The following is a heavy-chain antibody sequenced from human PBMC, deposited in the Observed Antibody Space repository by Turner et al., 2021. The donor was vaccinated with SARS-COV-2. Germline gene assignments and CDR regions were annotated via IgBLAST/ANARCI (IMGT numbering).Heavy chain of an antibody. CDR1: GGSMISYY. D-gene: IGHD6-13*01. CDR3: ARFTPAGGNDY. Sequence: QVQLQESGPGLVKTSETLSLTCTVSGGSMISYYWSWIRQPPGKGLEWIAYMYASGSTFYNPSLQSRVPISGDASKNQFSLRVTSVTAADTAVYYCARFTPAGGNDYWGQGTLVTVSS. J-gene: IGHJ4*02. CDR2: MYASGST. V-gene: IGHV4-59*01.